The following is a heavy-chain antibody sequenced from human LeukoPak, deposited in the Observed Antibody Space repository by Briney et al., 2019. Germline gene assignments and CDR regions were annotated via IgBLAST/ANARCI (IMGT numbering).Heavy chain of an antibody. Sequence: ASVKVSCKASGYTFTSYDINWLGQAPGQGLEWMGWMKPKSGNTVYAQKFQGRVTITRNTSISTAYMELSSLRSEDTAVYYCARGPPYSSSSMDIWGQGTMVTVSS. D-gene: IGHD6-6*01. CDR2: MKPKSGNT. CDR3: ARGPPYSSSSMDI. CDR1: GYTFTSYD. J-gene: IGHJ3*02. V-gene: IGHV1-8*03.